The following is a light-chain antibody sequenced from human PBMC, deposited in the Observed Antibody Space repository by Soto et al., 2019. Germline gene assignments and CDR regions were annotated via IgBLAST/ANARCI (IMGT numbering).Light chain of an antibody. CDR2: GAS. CDR1: QSVNSK. Sequence: EIVMPRSPATLSVSLGERATLSCRASQSVNSKLAWYQQKPGQAPRLLIYGASTRATGIPDRFSGSGSGTDLTLTISRLEPEDFAVYYCQQYGSSPWTFGQGTKVDIK. J-gene: IGKJ1*01. CDR3: QQYGSSPWT. V-gene: IGKV3-20*01.